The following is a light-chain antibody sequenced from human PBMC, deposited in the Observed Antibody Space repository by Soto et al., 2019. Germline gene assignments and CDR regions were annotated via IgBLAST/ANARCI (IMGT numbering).Light chain of an antibody. CDR2: GVT. CDR3: FSHRGGDSHV. Sequence: QSVLTQPASVSGSPGQSITISCTRTSSDVGGYNYVSWYQQYPGKAPKLMIYGVTNRPSGVSNRCSGSKTGNTASLIISGLQAEDDAYYYCFSHRGGDSHVFGSGTKVTVL. J-gene: IGLJ1*01. CDR1: SSDVGGYNY. V-gene: IGLV2-14*01.